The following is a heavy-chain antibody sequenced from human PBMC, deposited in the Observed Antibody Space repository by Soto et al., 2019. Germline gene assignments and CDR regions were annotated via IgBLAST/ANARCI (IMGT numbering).Heavy chain of an antibody. Sequence: GGSLRLSCAASGLTFSSYPMSWVRQAPGKGLQWVSSISVSAGTTYYADSVKGRLTTSRENSKNTLYMQMNSLRAEETAVYYCAKDGIRGIQVDNWGQGTMVTVSS. CDR1: GLTFSSYP. J-gene: IGHJ4*02. V-gene: IGHV3-23*01. CDR2: ISVSAGTT. CDR3: AKDGIRGIQVDN.